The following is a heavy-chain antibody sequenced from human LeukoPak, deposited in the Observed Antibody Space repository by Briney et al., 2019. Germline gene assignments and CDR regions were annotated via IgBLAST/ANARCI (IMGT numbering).Heavy chain of an antibody. CDR1: GFTFDDYG. V-gene: IGHV3-23*01. J-gene: IGHJ4*02. Sequence: PGGSLRLSCAASGFTFDDYGMIWVRHAPGKGLEWVSAISGSGGSTYYADSVKGRFTISRDKSKNTVYLQMNSLRAEDTAVYYCAIRKSGNAIDYWGQGTLVTVSS. CDR3: AIRKSGNAIDY. D-gene: IGHD5-12*01. CDR2: ISGSGGST.